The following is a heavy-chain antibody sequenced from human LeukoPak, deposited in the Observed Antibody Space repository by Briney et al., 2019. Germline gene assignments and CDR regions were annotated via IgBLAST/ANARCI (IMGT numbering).Heavy chain of an antibody. CDR3: ARVPVLLTMGGDY. CDR1: GFTFSSYS. J-gene: IGHJ4*02. CDR2: ISSSSNYI. D-gene: IGHD2/OR15-2a*01. Sequence: GGSLRLSCAPSGFTFSSYSMNWVRQAPGKGLEWVSAISSSSNYIYYADSVKGRFTISRDNAKNSLFLQMNSLRAEDTAVYYCARVPVLLTMGGDYWGQGTLVTVSS. V-gene: IGHV3-21*01.